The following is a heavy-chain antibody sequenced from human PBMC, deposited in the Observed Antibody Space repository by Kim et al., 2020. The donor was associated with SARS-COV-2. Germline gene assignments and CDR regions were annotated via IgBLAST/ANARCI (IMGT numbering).Heavy chain of an antibody. Sequence: GGSLRLSCAASGFTFNNYDISWVRQAPGKGLEWVSAITGDGFVTYYADSVKGRFTISRDNSKNTLGLQMNSLRAEDTAVYYCAKHHERNHDYWGHGTLVT. J-gene: IGHJ4*01. D-gene: IGHD1-1*01. CDR3: AKHHERNHDY. CDR1: GFTFNNYD. CDR2: ITGDGFVT. V-gene: IGHV3-23*01.